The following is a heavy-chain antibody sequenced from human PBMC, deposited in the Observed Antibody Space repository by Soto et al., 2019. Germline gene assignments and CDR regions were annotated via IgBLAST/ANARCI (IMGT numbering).Heavy chain of an antibody. CDR2: LGTRGDFI. V-gene: IGHV3-21*04. D-gene: IGHD1-26*01. CDR3: AKSGSGWYQEL. CDR1: GFTFTGKT. Sequence: VESGGGLVRPGGSLRLSCVGSGFTFTGKTMNWIRQAPGKGLEWVSSLGTRGDFIYYIDSVKGRFTISRDNAKKSLFLERTRLNGDDTGIYYCAKSGSGWYQELWGQGTRVSVSS. J-gene: IGHJ4*02.